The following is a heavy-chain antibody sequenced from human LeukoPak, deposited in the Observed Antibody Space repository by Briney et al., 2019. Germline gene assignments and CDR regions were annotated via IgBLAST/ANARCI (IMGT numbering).Heavy chain of an antibody. CDR3: ARAAYYDFWSGYYTGMINYYYYGMDV. V-gene: IGHV3-74*01. J-gene: IGHJ6*02. D-gene: IGHD3-3*01. CDR2: IKSDGQIT. Sequence: GGSLRLSCAASGFTFNNYWMHWVRQAPGKGLVWASRIKSDGQITTYADSVKGRFTISRDNAKNSLYLQMNSLRAEDTAVYYCARAAYYDFWSGYYTGMINYYYYGMDVWGQGTTVTVSS. CDR1: GFTFNNYW.